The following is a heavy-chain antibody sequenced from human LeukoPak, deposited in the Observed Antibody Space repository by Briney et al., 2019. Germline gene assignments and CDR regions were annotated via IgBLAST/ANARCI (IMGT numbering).Heavy chain of an antibody. CDR3: ARGEVGATPYFDY. D-gene: IGHD1-26*01. V-gene: IGHV4-59*01. CDR1: GGSISSYY. CDR2: IYYSGST. J-gene: IGHJ4*02. Sequence: PSETLSLTCTVSGGSISSYYWSWIRQPPGKGLEWIGYIYYSGSTNYNPSLKSRVTISVDTSKNQFPLKLSSVTAADTAVYYCARGEVGATPYFDYWGQGTLVTVSS.